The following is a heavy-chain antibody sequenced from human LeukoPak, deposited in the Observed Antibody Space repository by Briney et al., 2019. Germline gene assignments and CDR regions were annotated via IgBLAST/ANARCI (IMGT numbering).Heavy chain of an antibody. J-gene: IGHJ4*02. V-gene: IGHV1-2*02. CDR3: ARGAYIAAAGTAAGY. D-gene: IGHD6-13*01. CDR1: GYTFTSYA. CDR2: INPNSGGT. Sequence: EASVKVSCKASGYTFTSYAMNWVRQAPGQGLEWMGWINPNSGGTNYAQKFQGRVTMTRDTSISTAYMELSRLRSDDTAVYYCARGAYIAAAGTAAGYWGQGTLVTVSS.